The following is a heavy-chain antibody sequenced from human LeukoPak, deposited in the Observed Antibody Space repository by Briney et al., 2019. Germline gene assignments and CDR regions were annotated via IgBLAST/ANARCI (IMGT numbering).Heavy chain of an antibody. D-gene: IGHD3-10*01. CDR2: INPGGRST. V-gene: IGHV1-46*01. CDR1: GYTFTNYY. J-gene: IGHJ3*02. Sequence: ASVKVSCKASGYTFTNYYIHWVRQAPGQGLEWMGIINPGGRSTSYAQKFQGRVTMTRDTSTSTAYMELSSLRSEDTAVYYCARGVIYGSGSYYNLRGNAFDIWGQGTMVTVSS. CDR3: ARGVIYGSGSYYNLRGNAFDI.